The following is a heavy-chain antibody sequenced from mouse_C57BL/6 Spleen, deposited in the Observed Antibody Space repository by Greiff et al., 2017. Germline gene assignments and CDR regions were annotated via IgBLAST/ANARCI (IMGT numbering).Heavy chain of an antibody. V-gene: IGHV8-2*01. CDR2: WNNDNY. CDR3: WSPIYDDYDGAWFAY. D-gene: IGHD2-4*01. J-gene: IGHJ3*01. Sequence: QVTLKVSGPGILQPSQTLSLACTFSGISLSTSGMGLSWLRKPPGKALEWLASIWNNDNYYNPSLKSRLTISKETSNYQVFLKLTSVDTADSATYYGAWSPIYDDYDGAWFAYWGQGTLVTVSA. CDR1: ISLSTSGMGL.